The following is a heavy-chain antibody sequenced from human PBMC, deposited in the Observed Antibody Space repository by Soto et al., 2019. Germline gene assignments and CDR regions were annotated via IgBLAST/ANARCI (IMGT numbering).Heavy chain of an antibody. CDR3: ARDIGSYAYGEGY. Sequence: PLEPLSLTCSVSGGSINSYWWSWIRQPAGKGLEWIGRVYSSGTTDYNPSLNSRATLSVETSKNQFSLKLSSVTAADTAVYYCARDIGSYAYGEGYWGQGIQVTVSS. D-gene: IGHD3-10*01. CDR2: VYSSGTT. V-gene: IGHV4-4*07. CDR1: GGSINSYW. J-gene: IGHJ4*02.